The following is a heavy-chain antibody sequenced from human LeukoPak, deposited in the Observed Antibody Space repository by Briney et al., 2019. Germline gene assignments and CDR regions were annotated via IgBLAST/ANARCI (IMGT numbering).Heavy chain of an antibody. CDR3: ARRVDATRWFDP. CDR2: INSDGTST. V-gene: IGHV3-74*03. Sequence: GGSQRLSCAASGFTFTNYFMHWVRRAPGKGLVWVSRINSDGTSTMYADSVKGRFTISRDNAKNTLYLQMNSLRDEDTAVYYCARRVDATRWFDPWGQGSLVTVSS. CDR1: GFTFTNYF. J-gene: IGHJ5*02. D-gene: IGHD2-15*01.